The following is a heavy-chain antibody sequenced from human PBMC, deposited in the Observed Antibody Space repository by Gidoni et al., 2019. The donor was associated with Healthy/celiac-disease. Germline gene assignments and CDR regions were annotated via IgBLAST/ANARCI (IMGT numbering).Heavy chain of an antibody. V-gene: IGHV3-30*04. Sequence: QVQLVESRGGVVQPGRSLRPSCAASGFPLRSYAMHWVRQAPGKGLEWVAVISYDGSNKYYADSVKGRFTISRDNSKNTLYLQMNSLRAEDTAVYYCARDIGYCSSTSCYWRRRVTYGMDVWGQGTTVTVSS. CDR3: ARDIGYCSSTSCYWRRRVTYGMDV. CDR1: GFPLRSYA. D-gene: IGHD2-2*01. J-gene: IGHJ6*02. CDR2: ISYDGSNK.